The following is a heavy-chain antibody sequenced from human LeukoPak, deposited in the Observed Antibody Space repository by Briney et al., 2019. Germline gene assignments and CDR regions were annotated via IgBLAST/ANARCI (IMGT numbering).Heavy chain of an antibody. J-gene: IGHJ4*02. CDR1: GYTFPTYS. CDR2: ISAYNGNT. V-gene: IGHV1-18*01. D-gene: IGHD1-1*01. Sequence: ASVKLSCKTSGYTFPTYSITWVRQAPGQGLEWMGWISAYNGNTNLAQNLRGRVTPTTDRSTTTAYMELTSLTSDDTAIYYCAREACAHCTIDYWGQGTLVTVSS. CDR3: AREACAHCTIDY.